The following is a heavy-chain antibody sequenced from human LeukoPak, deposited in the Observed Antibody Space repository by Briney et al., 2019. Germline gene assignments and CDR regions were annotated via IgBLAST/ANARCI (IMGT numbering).Heavy chain of an antibody. CDR1: GFTFSSYS. CDR2: ISERSSNI. V-gene: IGHV3-48*01. Sequence: GGSLRLSCAASGFTFSSYSMNWVRQAPGKGLEWVSFISERSSNIYYADSVKGRFTISRYNPKNSVYLQMNSLRAEDTAVYYCARDVLAATGPFWGQGTLVTVSS. CDR3: ARDVLAATGPF. D-gene: IGHD6-13*01. J-gene: IGHJ4*02.